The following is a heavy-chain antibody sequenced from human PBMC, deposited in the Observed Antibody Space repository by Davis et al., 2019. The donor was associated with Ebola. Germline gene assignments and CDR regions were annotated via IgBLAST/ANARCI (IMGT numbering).Heavy chain of an antibody. J-gene: IGHJ6*02. CDR1: GYTFASYG. Sequence: ASVKVSCKASGYTFASYGISWVRQAPGQGLEWMGWISAYNGNTNYAQKLQGRVTMTTDTSTSTAYMELRSLRSDDTAVYYCARDGQRNQYYDVLTGYHYYSMDVWGQGTTVTVSS. CDR3: ARDGQRNQYYDVLTGYHYYSMDV. V-gene: IGHV1-18*01. D-gene: IGHD3-9*01. CDR2: ISAYNGNT.